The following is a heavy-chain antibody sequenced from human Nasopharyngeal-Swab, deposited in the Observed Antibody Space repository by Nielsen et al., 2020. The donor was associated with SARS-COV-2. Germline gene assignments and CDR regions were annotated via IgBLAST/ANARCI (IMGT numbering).Heavy chain of an antibody. D-gene: IGHD3-10*01. Sequence: SETLSLTCTVSGGSISSYYWSWIRQPPGEGLEWIGYIYYSGSTNYNPSLKSRVTISVDTSKNQFSLKLSSVTAADTAVYYCARLVPYYYYYMDVWGKGTTVTVSS. CDR3: ARLVPYYYYYMDV. CDR2: IYYSGST. CDR1: GGSISSYY. V-gene: IGHV4-59*01. J-gene: IGHJ6*03.